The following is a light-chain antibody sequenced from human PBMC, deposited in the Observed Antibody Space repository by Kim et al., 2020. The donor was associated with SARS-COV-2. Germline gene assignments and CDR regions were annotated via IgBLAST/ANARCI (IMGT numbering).Light chain of an antibody. CDR2: DAS. J-gene: IGKJ2*01. V-gene: IGKV3-11*01. CDR3: QQRSNWPPGYT. Sequence: EIVLTQSPATLSLSPGERATLSCRASQSVSSYLACYQQRPGQAPRLLIYDASNRATGIPARFSGSGSGTDFTLTISSLEPEDFAVYYCQQRSNWPPGYTFGQGTKLEI. CDR1: QSVSSY.